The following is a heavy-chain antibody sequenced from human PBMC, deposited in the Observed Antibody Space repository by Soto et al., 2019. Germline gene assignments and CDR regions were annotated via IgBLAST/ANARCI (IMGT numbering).Heavy chain of an antibody. Sequence: GGSLRLSCAASGFTFSSYGMHWVRQAPGKGLEWVAVISYDGSNKYYADSVKGRFTISRDNSKNTLYLQMNSLRAEDTAVYYCAKDIWFGESQGPFNYWAQGTPVTVSS. J-gene: IGHJ4*02. CDR2: ISYDGSNK. CDR1: GFTFSSYG. V-gene: IGHV3-30*18. CDR3: AKDIWFGESQGPFNY. D-gene: IGHD3-10*01.